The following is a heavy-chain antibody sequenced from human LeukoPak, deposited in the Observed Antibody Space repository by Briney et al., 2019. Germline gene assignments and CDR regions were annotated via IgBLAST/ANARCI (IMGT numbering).Heavy chain of an antibody. J-gene: IGHJ6*03. D-gene: IGHD4-17*01. CDR2: INHSGST. CDR1: GGSFSGYY. Sequence: SETLSLTCAVYGGSFSGYYWSWIRQPPGKGLEWIGEINHSGSTNYNPSLKSRVTISVDTSKNQFSLKLSSVTAADTAVYYCARGPTVIYYYYYYYMDVWGKGTTVTVSS. V-gene: IGHV4-34*01. CDR3: ARGPTVIYYYYYYYMDV.